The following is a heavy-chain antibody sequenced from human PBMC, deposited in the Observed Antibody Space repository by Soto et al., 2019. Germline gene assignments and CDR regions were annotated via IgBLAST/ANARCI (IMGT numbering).Heavy chain of an antibody. V-gene: IGHV3-23*01. Sequence: EVQLLESGGGLVQPGGSLRLSCAASGFTFSSYAMRWVRQAPGKGLEWVSAISGSGGSTYYADSVKGRFTISRDNSKNTLYLQMNSLRAEDTAVYYCAKWVITFGGVIDGNNWFDPWGQGTLVTVSS. CDR2: ISGSGGST. CDR3: AKWVITFGGVIDGNNWFDP. D-gene: IGHD3-16*02. J-gene: IGHJ5*02. CDR1: GFTFSSYA.